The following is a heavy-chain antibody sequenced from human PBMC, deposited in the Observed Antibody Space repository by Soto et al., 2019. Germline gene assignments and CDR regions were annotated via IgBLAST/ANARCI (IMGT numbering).Heavy chain of an antibody. CDR3: AKDQPITMVAPGPFDY. D-gene: IGHD3-10*01. CDR1: GFTFSSYA. J-gene: IGHJ4*02. CDR2: ISGSGGST. Sequence: GGSLRLSCAASGFTFSSYAMSWVRQAPGKGLEWVSAISGSGGSTYYADSVKGRFTISRDNSKNTLYLQMNSLRAEDTAVYYCAKDQPITMVAPGPFDYWGQGTLVTVSS. V-gene: IGHV3-23*01.